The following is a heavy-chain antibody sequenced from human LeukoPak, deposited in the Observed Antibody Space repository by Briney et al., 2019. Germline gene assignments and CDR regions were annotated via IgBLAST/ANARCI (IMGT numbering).Heavy chain of an antibody. CDR1: GYTFTSYG. J-gene: IGHJ6*03. CDR2: ISAYNGNT. D-gene: IGHD5-24*01. CDR3: ARDPGGGWLQLGVYYYYMDV. V-gene: IGHV1-18*01. Sequence: VASAKVSCKASGYTFTSYGISWVRQAPGQGLEWMGWISAYNGNTNYAQKLQGRVTMTTDTSTSTAYMELRSLRSDDTAVYYCARDPGGGWLQLGVYYYYMDVWGKGTTVTVSS.